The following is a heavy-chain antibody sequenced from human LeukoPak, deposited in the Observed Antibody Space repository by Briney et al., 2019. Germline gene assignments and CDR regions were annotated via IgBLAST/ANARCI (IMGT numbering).Heavy chain of an antibody. Sequence: GGSLRLSCAASGFTFSSYWMNWARQAPGKGLEWVASINHNGNVNYYVDSVKGRFTISRDISTDTLWLQMDSLRTEDTAVYYCAKGPLRGTAAAIDYWGQGTLVTVSS. J-gene: IGHJ4*02. D-gene: IGHD2-2*01. CDR3: AKGPLRGTAAAIDY. V-gene: IGHV3-7*01. CDR2: INHNGNVN. CDR1: GFTFSSYW.